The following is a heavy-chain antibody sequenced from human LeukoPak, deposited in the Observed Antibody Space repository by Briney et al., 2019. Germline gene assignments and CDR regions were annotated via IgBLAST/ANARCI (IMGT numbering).Heavy chain of an antibody. Sequence: PSETLSLTCTVSGGFISSYYWNWIRQPPGKGLEWIGEINHSGSTNYNPSLKSRVTISVDTSKNQFSLKLSSVTAADTAVYYCARRVRKIRQYYVWGPPASPFDYWGQGTLVTVSS. CDR3: ARRVRKIRQYYVWGPPASPFDY. CDR2: INHSGST. D-gene: IGHD3-16*01. V-gene: IGHV4-34*01. J-gene: IGHJ4*02. CDR1: GGFISSYY.